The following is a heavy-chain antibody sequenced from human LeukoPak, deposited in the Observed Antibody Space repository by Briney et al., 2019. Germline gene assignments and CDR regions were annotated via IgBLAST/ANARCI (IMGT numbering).Heavy chain of an antibody. J-gene: IGHJ4*02. D-gene: IGHD3-10*01. V-gene: IGHV3-15*01. CDR3: TTDRGALTN. CDR2: IQSKTDGGPP. Sequence: GGSLRLSCATSGFTFSDAWMSWVGQAPGKGLEWVGRIQSKTDGGPPDYAAPVKGRFTISRDDSKNTLYLQMNSLKAGDTAVYYCTTDRGALTNWGQGTLVTVSS. CDR1: GFTFSDAW.